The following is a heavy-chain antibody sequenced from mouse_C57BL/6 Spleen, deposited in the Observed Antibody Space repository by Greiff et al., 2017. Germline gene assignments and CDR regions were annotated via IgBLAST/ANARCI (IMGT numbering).Heavy chain of an antibody. V-gene: IGHV1-20*01. CDR2: INPYNGDT. J-gene: IGHJ4*01. D-gene: IGHD2-1*01. Sequence: VQLQQSGPELVKPGDSVKISCKASGYSFTGYFMNWVMQSHGKSLEWIGRINPYNGDTFYNQKFKGKATLTVDKSSSTAHMELRSLTSEDSAVYYCARLGGNYPYYAMDYWGQGTSVTVSS. CDR1: GYSFTGYF. CDR3: ARLGGNYPYYAMDY.